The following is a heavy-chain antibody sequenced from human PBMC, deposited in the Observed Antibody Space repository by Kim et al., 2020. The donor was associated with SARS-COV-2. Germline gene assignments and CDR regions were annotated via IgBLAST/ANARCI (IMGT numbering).Heavy chain of an antibody. V-gene: IGHV1-69*04. D-gene: IGHD1-20*01. CDR3: AREAVYPNGMDV. J-gene: IGHJ6*02. CDR2: IIPILGIA. CDR1: GGTFSSYA. Sequence: SVKVSCKASGGTFSSYAISWVRQAPGQGLEWMGRIIPILGIANYAQKFQGRVTITADKSTSTAYMELSSLRSEDTAVYYCAREAVYPNGMDVWGQGTTVTVSS.